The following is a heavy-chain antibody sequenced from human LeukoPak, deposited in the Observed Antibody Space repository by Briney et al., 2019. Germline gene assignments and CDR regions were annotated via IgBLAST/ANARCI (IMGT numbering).Heavy chain of an antibody. Sequence: GASVKVSCKASGYTFTSYGISWVRQAPGQGLEWMGWISAYNGNTNYAQKLQGRVTMTTDTSTSTAYMELRSLRSDDTAVYYCARVYYDFWSGYYPPLDYWGQGTLVTVSS. D-gene: IGHD3-3*01. CDR2: ISAYNGNT. CDR1: GYTFTSYG. V-gene: IGHV1-18*01. J-gene: IGHJ4*02. CDR3: ARVYYDFWSGYYPPLDY.